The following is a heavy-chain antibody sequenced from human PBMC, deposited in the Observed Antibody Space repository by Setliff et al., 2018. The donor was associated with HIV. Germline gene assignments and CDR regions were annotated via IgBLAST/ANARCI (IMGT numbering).Heavy chain of an antibody. CDR3: ARLEYYSDGNGYLQFYFDY. J-gene: IGHJ4*02. D-gene: IGHD3-22*01. Sequence: SETLSLTCNVSGGSISSGSYYWTWIRQPAGKGLEWIGRVDTTGNTNYNPSLKSRVTMSLDTSKTQYSLKLNSVTAADTAVYYCARLEYYSDGNGYLQFYFDYWGQGTLVTVSS. CDR1: GGSISSGSYY. CDR2: VDTTGNT. V-gene: IGHV4-61*02.